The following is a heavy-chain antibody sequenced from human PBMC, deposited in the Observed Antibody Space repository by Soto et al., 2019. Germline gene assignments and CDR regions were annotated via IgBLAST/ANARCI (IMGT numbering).Heavy chain of an antibody. D-gene: IGHD6-13*01. V-gene: IGHV3-23*01. CDR2: ISGSGGST. CDR1: GFTFSSYA. CDR3: AKDHRWIAAAGGALDY. J-gene: IGHJ4*02. Sequence: GSLVLACAASGFTFSSYAMSWVRQAPGKGLEWVSAISGSGGSTYYADSVKGRFTISRDNSKNTLYLKMNSLRAEDTAVYYCAKDHRWIAAAGGALDYWGQGTLVTVS.